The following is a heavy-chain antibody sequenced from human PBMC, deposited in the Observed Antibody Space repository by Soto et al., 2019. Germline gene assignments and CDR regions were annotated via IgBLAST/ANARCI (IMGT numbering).Heavy chain of an antibody. CDR3: AKDQKSSHYDFWSGYIY. CDR1: GFTFSSYV. Sequence: EVQLLESGGGLVQPGGSLRLSCAASGFTFSSYVMSWVRQAPGKGLEWVSAISGSGGSTYYADSVKGRFTISRDNSKNTLYLQMNSLRAEDTAVYYCAKDQKSSHYDFWSGYIYWGQGTLVTVSS. J-gene: IGHJ4*02. CDR2: ISGSGGST. D-gene: IGHD3-3*01. V-gene: IGHV3-23*01.